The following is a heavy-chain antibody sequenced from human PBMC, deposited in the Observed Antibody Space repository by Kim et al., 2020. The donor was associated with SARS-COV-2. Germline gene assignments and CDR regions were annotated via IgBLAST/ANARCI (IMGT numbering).Heavy chain of an antibody. CDR1: GYTFTSYY. CDR2: INPSGGST. J-gene: IGHJ4*02. CDR3: ARDRCSSTSCYKGGYFDY. Sequence: ASVKVSCKASGYTFTSYYMHWVRQAPGQGLEWMGIINPSGGSTSYAQKFQGRVTMTRDTSTSTVYMELSSLRSEDTAVYYCARDRCSSTSCYKGGYFDYWGQGTLVTVSS. V-gene: IGHV1-46*01. D-gene: IGHD2-2*02.